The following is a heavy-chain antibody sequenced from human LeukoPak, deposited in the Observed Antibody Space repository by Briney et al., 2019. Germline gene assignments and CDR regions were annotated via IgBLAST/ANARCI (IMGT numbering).Heavy chain of an antibody. V-gene: IGHV3-23*01. D-gene: IGHD2-2*01. CDR1: GFTFSNYA. J-gene: IGHJ5*02. Sequence: GGSLRLSCAASGFTFSNYAMNWVRQAPGRGLEWVSAISGSGGSTYYADSVKGRFTISRDNSKNTLYLQMNSLRVEDTAVYYCASKRGYCTSTSCYYSWFDPWGQGTLVTVSS. CDR2: ISGSGGST. CDR3: ASKRGYCTSTSCYYSWFDP.